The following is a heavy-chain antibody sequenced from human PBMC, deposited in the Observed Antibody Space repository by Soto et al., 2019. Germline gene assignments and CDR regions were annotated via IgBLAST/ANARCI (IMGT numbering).Heavy chain of an antibody. CDR3: AGGITMVRGVIPRTNWFDP. D-gene: IGHD3-10*01. J-gene: IGHJ5*02. CDR2: ISAYNGNT. Sequence: SVKVSCKASGYTFTSYGLSWLRQAPGQGREWMGWISAYNGNTNYAQKLQGRVTMTPDTSMSTAYMELRSLRSGDTAVYYCAGGITMVRGVIPRTNWFDPWGQGTLVTVSS. V-gene: IGHV1-18*04. CDR1: GYTFTSYG.